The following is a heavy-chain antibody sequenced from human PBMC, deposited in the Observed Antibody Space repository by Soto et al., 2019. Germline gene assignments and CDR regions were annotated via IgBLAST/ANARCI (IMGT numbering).Heavy chain of an antibody. J-gene: IGHJ6*02. D-gene: IGHD2-2*01. CDR2: IIPISGTA. CDR3: ARSHVSSTSVEIYYYYYYGMDV. CDR1: GGTFSSYA. Sequence: QVQLVQSGAEVKKPGSSVKVSCKASGGTFSSYAISWVRQAPGQGREWMGGIIPISGTANYAQKFQGRVTITADESTSTAYMELSSLRSEDTAVYYCARSHVSSTSVEIYYYYYYGMDVWGQGTTVTVSS. V-gene: IGHV1-69*01.